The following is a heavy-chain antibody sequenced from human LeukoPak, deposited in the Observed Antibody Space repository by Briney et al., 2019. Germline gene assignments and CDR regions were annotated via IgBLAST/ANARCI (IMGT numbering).Heavy chain of an antibody. V-gene: IGHV1-2*02. D-gene: IGHD1-7*01. Sequence: ASVKVSCKTSGHTFTGYYMHWVRQAPGQGLEWMGWINPNSGGTNYAQKFQGRVTMTRDTSISTAYMELSRLRSDDTAVYYCARTELDLYYFDYWGQGTLVTVSS. CDR3: ARTELDLYYFDY. CDR2: INPNSGGT. CDR1: GHTFTGYY. J-gene: IGHJ4*02.